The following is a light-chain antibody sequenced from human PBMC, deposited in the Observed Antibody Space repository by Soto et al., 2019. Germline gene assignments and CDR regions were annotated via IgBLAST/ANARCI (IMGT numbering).Light chain of an antibody. Sequence: QSVLTQSPSASETPGQRVTLSCSGNNSNIGSNYVYWYQQLPGTAPKLLLYINSQRPSGVPDRFSGSKSGSSASLAISGLRSEDEGDYYCATWDDSLTSWVFGGGTSSPS. CDR2: INS. V-gene: IGLV1-47*01. CDR3: ATWDDSLTSWV. J-gene: IGLJ3*02. CDR1: NSNIGSNY.